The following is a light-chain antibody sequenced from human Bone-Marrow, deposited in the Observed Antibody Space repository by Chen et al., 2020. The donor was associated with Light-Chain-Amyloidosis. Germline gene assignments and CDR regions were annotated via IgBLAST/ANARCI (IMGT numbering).Light chain of an antibody. CDR2: EVS. CDR1: SRDVGYYNY. J-gene: IGLJ3*02. Sequence: QSALTQPASVSGSPGQSITISCTGTSRDVGYYNYVSWYQQPSGKAPKLIIFEVSNRPAGVSDRFSGSKSGNTASLTISGVQAEDEGDYYCNSYSTTSMWVFGGGTKLIVL. V-gene: IGLV2-14*01. CDR3: NSYSTTSMWV.